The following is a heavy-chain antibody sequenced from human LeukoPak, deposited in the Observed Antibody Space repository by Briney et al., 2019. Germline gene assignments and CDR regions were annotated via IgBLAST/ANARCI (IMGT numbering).Heavy chain of an antibody. CDR1: GFTLSAYS. Sequence: PGGSLRLSCSASGFTLSAYSINWVRQAPGKGLEWISYTSVTGEYMYYADSVRGRFTMSRDNNEDSVYLHLNSLTAEDTAVYYCARDFGTFSTGYYFDCWGQGTLVTVSS. CDR3: ARDFGTFSTGYYFDC. CDR2: TSVTGEYM. V-gene: IGHV3-21*05. D-gene: IGHD3/OR15-3a*01. J-gene: IGHJ4*02.